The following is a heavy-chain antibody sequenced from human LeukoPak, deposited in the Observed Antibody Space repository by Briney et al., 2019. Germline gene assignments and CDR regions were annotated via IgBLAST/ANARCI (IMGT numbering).Heavy chain of an antibody. D-gene: IGHD6-6*01. CDR2: IYTRGST. J-gene: IGHJ4*02. CDR3: AREGHRIAARAYFDY. CDR1: GGSISSYY. V-gene: IGHV4-4*07. Sequence: SETLSLTCTVSGGSISSYYWSWIRQPAGKGLEWIGRIYTRGSTNYNPSLKSRVTMSVDTSKNQFSLKLSSVTAADTAVYYCAREGHRIAARAYFDYWGQGTLVTVSS.